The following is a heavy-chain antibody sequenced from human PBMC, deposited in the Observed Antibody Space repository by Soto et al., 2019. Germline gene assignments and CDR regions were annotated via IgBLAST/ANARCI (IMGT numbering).Heavy chain of an antibody. V-gene: IGHV4-39*01. Sequence: QLQLQESGPGLVKPSETLSLTCTVSGGSISSSSYYWGWIRQPPGKGLEWIGSIYYSGSTYYNPSLNSRVTISVDTSKNQFSLKLSSVTAADTAVYYCARLGKTTVTTFRAFDIWGQGTMVTVSS. CDR3: ARLGKTTVTTFRAFDI. J-gene: IGHJ3*02. CDR2: IYYSGST. CDR1: GGSISSSSYY. D-gene: IGHD4-17*01.